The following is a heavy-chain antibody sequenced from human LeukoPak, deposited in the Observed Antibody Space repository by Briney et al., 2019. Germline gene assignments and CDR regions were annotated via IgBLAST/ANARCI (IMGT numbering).Heavy chain of an antibody. V-gene: IGHV4-34*01. CDR2: INHSGST. CDR3: ANGVNYYYYYGMDD. J-gene: IGHJ6*02. CDR1: GGSFSGYY. D-gene: IGHD2-8*01. Sequence: SETLSLTCAVYGGSFSGYYWSWIRQPPGKGLEWIGEINHSGSTNYNLSLKSRVTISVDTSKNQFSLKLSSVTAADTAVYYCANGVNYYYYYGMDDWGQGTTVTVSS.